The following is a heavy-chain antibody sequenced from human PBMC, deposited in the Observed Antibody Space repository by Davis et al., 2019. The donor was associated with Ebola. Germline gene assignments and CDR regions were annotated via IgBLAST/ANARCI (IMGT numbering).Heavy chain of an antibody. J-gene: IGHJ4*02. Sequence: SQTLSLTCAVYGGSFSGYYWSWMRHPPGKGLEWIGEINHSGSTNYNPSLQSRVTISVDTSKNQFSLKLSSVTAADTAVYYCARGRDFWNYWGQGTLVTVSS. CDR3: ARGRDFWNY. CDR2: INHSGST. D-gene: IGHD3-3*01. CDR1: GGSFSGYY. V-gene: IGHV4-34*01.